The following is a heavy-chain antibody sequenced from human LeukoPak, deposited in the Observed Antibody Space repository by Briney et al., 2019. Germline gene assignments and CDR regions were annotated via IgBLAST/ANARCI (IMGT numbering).Heavy chain of an antibody. Sequence: PGGSLRLSCAASGFTFSTYAMNWVRQAPGKGLEWVSGISGSGGSTYYADSVKGRFTISRDNSKNTLYPEMNSLRAEDTAVYYCAKDRHSGTFDYWGQGTLVTVSS. V-gene: IGHV3-23*01. CDR1: GFTFSTYA. CDR2: ISGSGGST. CDR3: AKDRHSGTFDY. D-gene: IGHD1-26*01. J-gene: IGHJ4*02.